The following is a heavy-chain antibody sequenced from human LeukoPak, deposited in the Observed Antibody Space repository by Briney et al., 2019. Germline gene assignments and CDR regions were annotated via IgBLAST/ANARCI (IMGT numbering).Heavy chain of an antibody. J-gene: IGHJ4*02. CDR3: ARIYSSGWYYFDY. Sequence: GGSLRLSCAASGFTFDDYVMSWVRQAPEKGLELVSGINWNGGSTGYADSVKGRFTISRDNAKNSLYLQMNSLRAEDTALYYCARIYSSGWYYFDYWGQGTLVTVSS. CDR2: INWNGGST. CDR1: GFTFDDYV. V-gene: IGHV3-20*04. D-gene: IGHD6-19*01.